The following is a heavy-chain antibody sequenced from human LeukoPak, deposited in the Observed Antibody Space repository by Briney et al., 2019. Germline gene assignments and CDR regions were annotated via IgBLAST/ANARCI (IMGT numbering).Heavy chain of an antibody. D-gene: IGHD5-24*01. CDR2: ISSSSSYI. CDR3: AREGVQMDYFDY. V-gene: IGHV3-21*01. CDR1: GFTFSSYS. J-gene: IGHJ4*02. Sequence: GGSLRLSCAASGFTFSSYSMNWVRQAPGKGLEWVSSISSSSSYIYYADSVKGRFTISRDNAKNSLYLQMNSLRAEDTAVYYCAREGVQMDYFDYWGQGTLVTVSS.